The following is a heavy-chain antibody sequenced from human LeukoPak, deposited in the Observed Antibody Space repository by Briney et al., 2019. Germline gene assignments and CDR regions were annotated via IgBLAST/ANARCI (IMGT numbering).Heavy chain of an antibody. CDR2: ISGSGGST. V-gene: IGHV3-23*01. D-gene: IGHD2-8*02. J-gene: IGHJ6*03. Sequence: GGSLRLSCAASGFTFSSYGMSWVRQAPGKGLEWVSAISGSGGSTSYADSVKGRFTISRDNSKNTLYLQMNSLRAEDTAVYFCAKLQTYWVYYMDVWGKGTTVTVSS. CDR3: AKLQTYWVYYMDV. CDR1: GFTFSSYG.